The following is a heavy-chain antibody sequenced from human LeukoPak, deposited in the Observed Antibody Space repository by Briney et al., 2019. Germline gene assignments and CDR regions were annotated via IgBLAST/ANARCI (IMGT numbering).Heavy chain of an antibody. CDR3: ARGQVPLDY. J-gene: IGHJ4*02. Sequence: SETLSLTCTVSGDSISSSSDYWGWIRQPPGKGLEWIGSIYYSGSTYYNPSLKSRVTISVDTSKNQFSLKLSSVTAADTAVYYCARGQVPLDYWGQGTLVTVSS. CDR2: IYYSGST. CDR1: GDSISSSSDY. V-gene: IGHV4-39*07.